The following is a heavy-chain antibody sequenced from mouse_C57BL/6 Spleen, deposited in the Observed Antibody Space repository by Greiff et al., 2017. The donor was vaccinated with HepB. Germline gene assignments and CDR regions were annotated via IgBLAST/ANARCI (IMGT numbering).Heavy chain of an antibody. CDR1: GFTFSSYA. Sequence: ESGGFLVKPGGSLKLSCAASGFTFSSYAMSWVRQTPEKRLEWVATISDGGSYTYYPDNVKGRFTISRDNAKNNLYLQMSHLKSEDTAMYYCARDRGDGYLDYWGQGTTLTVSS. V-gene: IGHV5-4*01. J-gene: IGHJ2*01. CDR3: ARDRGDGYLDY. CDR2: ISDGGSYT. D-gene: IGHD2-3*01.